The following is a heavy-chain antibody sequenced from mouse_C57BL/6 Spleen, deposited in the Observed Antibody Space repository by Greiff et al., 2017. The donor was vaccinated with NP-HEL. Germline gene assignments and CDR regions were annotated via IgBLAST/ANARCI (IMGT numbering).Heavy chain of an antibody. CDR1: GYTFTDYY. D-gene: IGHD3-1*01. V-gene: IGHV1-26*01. Sequence: VQLQQSGPELVKPGASVKISCKASGYTFTDYYMNWVKQSHGKSLEWIGDINPNNGGTSYNQKFKGKDTLTVDKSSSTAYMELRSLTSEDSAVYYCARDGLSWFAYWGQGTLVTVSA. J-gene: IGHJ3*01. CDR3: ARDGLSWFAY. CDR2: INPNNGGT.